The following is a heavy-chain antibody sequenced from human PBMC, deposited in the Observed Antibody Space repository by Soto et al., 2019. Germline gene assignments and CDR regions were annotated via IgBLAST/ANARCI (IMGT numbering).Heavy chain of an antibody. CDR2: IYYSGST. Sequence: SETLSLTCTVSGGSISSGGYYWSWIRQHPWKGLEWIGYIYYSGSTYYNPSLKSRVTISVDTSKNQFSLKLSSVTAADTAVYYCACYSSSSDFDYWGQGTLVTVSS. D-gene: IGHD6-6*01. J-gene: IGHJ4*02. V-gene: IGHV4-31*03. CDR1: GGSISSGGYY. CDR3: ACYSSSSDFDY.